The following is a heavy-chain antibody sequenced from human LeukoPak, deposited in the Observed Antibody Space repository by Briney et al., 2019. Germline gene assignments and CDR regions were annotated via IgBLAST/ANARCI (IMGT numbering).Heavy chain of an antibody. CDR3: ARDVRSWSYYFDY. J-gene: IGHJ4*02. V-gene: IGHV1-18*04. CDR2: ISAYNGNT. Sequence: ASVTVSCKASGYTLTSYGISWVRQAPGQGLEWMGWISAYNGNTNYAQELQGRVTMTTDTSTSTAYMELRSLRSDDTAVYYCARDVRSWSYYFDYWGQGTLVTVSS. D-gene: IGHD6-13*01. CDR1: GYTLTSYG.